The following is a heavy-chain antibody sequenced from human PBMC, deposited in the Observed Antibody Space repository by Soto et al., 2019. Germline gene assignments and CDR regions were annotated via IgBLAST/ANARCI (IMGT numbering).Heavy chain of an antibody. J-gene: IGHJ5*02. CDR3: VVGGYINYVGVGWFDP. Sequence: GGSLRLSCAASTLSFSNNAMSWVRQVPGRGLEWVSTISGSGGTTYYADSVKGRLTISRDHSKNTLYLQMNSLRAEDTAVYYCVVGGYINYVGVGWFDPWGQGTLVTVSS. CDR1: TLSFSNNA. D-gene: IGHD4-4*01. CDR2: ISGSGGTT. V-gene: IGHV3-23*01.